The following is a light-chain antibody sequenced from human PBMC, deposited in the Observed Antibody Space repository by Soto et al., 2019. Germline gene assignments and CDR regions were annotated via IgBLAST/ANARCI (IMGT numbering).Light chain of an antibody. CDR1: SSYIGAGYD. J-gene: IGLJ1*01. CDR2: GNN. V-gene: IGLV1-40*01. Sequence: QSVLTQPPSVSGAPGQRVTISCTGSSSYIGAGYDVHWYQQRPGTAPKLLIFGNNNRPSGVPDRFSGSKSGTSASLAITGLQAEDEGDYYCQSYDSTLRARYVFGSGTKLTVL. CDR3: QSYDSTLRARYV.